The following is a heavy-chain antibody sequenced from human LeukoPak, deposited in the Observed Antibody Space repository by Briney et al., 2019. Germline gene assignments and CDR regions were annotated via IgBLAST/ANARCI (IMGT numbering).Heavy chain of an antibody. Sequence: PGGSLRLSCAASGFTFDDYAMHWVRQAPGKGLEWVSGISWNSGSIGYADSVKGRFTISRDNAKNSLYLQMNSLRAEDTALYYCAKDTGYGSGSYYNVVPDYFDYWGQGTLVTVSS. CDR3: AKDTGYGSGSYYNVVPDYFDY. D-gene: IGHD3-10*01. J-gene: IGHJ4*02. CDR1: GFTFDDYA. V-gene: IGHV3-9*01. CDR2: ISWNSGSI.